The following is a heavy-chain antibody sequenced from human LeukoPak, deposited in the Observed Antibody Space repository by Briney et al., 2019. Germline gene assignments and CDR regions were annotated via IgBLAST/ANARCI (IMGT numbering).Heavy chain of an antibody. J-gene: IGHJ2*01. CDR3: ARGLGVVTAQSEQPKPRYFDL. Sequence: ASVKVSCKASGYTFTNHGISWVRQAPGQGLEWMAWINTYNGDTIYAQNLQGRVTMTTDTSTSTAYMELRSLRSDDTAVYYCARGLGVVTAQSEQPKPRYFDLWGRGTQVTVSS. CDR1: GYTFTNHG. D-gene: IGHD2-21*02. V-gene: IGHV1-18*01. CDR2: INTYNGDT.